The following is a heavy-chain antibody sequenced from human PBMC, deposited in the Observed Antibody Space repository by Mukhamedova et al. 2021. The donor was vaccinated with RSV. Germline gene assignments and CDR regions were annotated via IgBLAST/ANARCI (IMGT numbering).Heavy chain of an antibody. Sequence: EKYYVDSVKGRFTISRDNAKNSLYLQMNSLRAEDTAVYYCARERMGEYCSSTSCYDYYYMDVWGKGTTVTVSS. J-gene: IGHJ6*03. V-gene: IGHV3-7*01. CDR2: EK. D-gene: IGHD2-2*01. CDR3: ARERMGEYCSSTSCYDYYYMDV.